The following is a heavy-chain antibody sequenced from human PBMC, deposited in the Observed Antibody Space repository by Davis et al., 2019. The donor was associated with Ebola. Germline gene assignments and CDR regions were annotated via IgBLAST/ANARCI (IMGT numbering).Heavy chain of an antibody. D-gene: IGHD6-19*01. V-gene: IGHV3-7*01. J-gene: IGHJ5*02. CDR1: GFTFSGSA. CDR2: IKQDGSEK. CDR3: ARDGAVAGMRWFDP. Sequence: GESLKISCAASGFTFSGSAMHWVRQAPGKGLEWVANIKQDGSEKYYVDSVKGRFTISRDNAKNSLYLQMNSLRAEDTAVYYCARDGAVAGMRWFDPWGQGTLVTVSS.